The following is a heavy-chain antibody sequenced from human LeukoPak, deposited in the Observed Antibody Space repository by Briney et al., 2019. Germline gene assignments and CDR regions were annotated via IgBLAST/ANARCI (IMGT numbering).Heavy chain of an antibody. J-gene: IGHJ4*02. D-gene: IGHD2-15*01. CDR3: AKGGRCSGGSCYLLFDY. CDR1: GFTFSSYA. V-gene: IGHV3-23*01. CDR2: ISGSGGST. Sequence: PGGSLRLSCAASGFTFSSYAMSWVRQAPGKGLEWVSAISGSGGSTYYADSVKGRFTISRDNSKNTLYLQMNSLRAEDTAVYYCAKGGRCSGGSCYLLFDYWGQGTLVTVSS.